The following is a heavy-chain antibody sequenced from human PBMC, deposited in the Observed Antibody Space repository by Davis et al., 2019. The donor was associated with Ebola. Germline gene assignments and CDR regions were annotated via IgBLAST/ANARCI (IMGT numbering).Heavy chain of an antibody. CDR2: IYYSGST. CDR1: GGSISSSSYY. V-gene: IGHV4-61*01. J-gene: IGHJ6*02. D-gene: IGHD3-9*01. CDR3: AREGYFDWLFGMDV. Sequence: SETLSLTCTVSGGSISSSSYYWGWIRQPPGKGLEWIGYIYYSGSTNYNPSLKSRVTISVDTSKNQFSLKLSSVTAADTAVYYCAREGYFDWLFGMDVWGQGTTVTVSS.